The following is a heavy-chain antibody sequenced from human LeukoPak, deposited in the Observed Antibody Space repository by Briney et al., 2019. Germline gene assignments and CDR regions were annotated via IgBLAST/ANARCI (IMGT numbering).Heavy chain of an antibody. CDR1: GGSISDYY. Sequence: SETLSLTCTVFGGSISDYYWTWIRQSPGKGLEWIGQIYYTGSTYYNPSLKRRVTISVDTSRNQFSLNLTSVTAADTAVNYCARGGTYNDILSFDPWGQGTLVTVSS. V-gene: IGHV4-59*01. J-gene: IGHJ5*02. D-gene: IGHD3-9*01. CDR3: ARGGTYNDILSFDP. CDR2: IYYTGST.